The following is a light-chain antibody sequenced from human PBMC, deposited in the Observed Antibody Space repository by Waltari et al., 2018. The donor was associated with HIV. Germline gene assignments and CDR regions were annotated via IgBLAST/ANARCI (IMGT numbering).Light chain of an antibody. CDR2: QDK. V-gene: IGLV3-1*01. Sequence: SYELTQPPSVSVSPGQTASITCSGDKLGDKYACLYQQKPGQSPILVLYQDKKRPSGIPERFSGSNSGNTATLTISGTQPMDEADYYCQAWDSSTFVFGTGTKITVL. J-gene: IGLJ1*01. CDR1: KLGDKY. CDR3: QAWDSSTFV.